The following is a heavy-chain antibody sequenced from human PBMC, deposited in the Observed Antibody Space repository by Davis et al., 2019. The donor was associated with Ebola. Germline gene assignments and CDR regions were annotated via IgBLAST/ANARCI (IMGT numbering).Heavy chain of an antibody. D-gene: IGHD3-10*01. CDR1: VITFSSYA. CDR3: AKDPVRSPTGYYYGMDV. V-gene: IGHV3-23*01. CDR2: ISGSGGST. J-gene: IGHJ6*02. Sequence: GESLKISCTDSVITFSSYAVSWVRQAPGKGLEWVSAISGSGGSTYYADSVKGRFTISRDNSKNTLYLQMNSLRAEDTAVYYCAKDPVRSPTGYYYGMDVWGQGTTVTVSS.